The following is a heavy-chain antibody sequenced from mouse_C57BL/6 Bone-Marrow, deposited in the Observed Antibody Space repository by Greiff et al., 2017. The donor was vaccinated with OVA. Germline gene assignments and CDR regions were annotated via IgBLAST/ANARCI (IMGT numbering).Heavy chain of an antibody. Sequence: VQVVESGAELVRPGASVTLSCKASGYTFTDYEMHWVKQTPVHGLEWIGAIDPETGGTAYNQKFKGKAILTADKSSSTAYMELRSLTSEDSAVYYCTRSDYSNYVLYYYAMDYWGQGTSVTVSS. D-gene: IGHD2-5*01. CDR3: TRSDYSNYVLYYYAMDY. CDR1: GYTFTDYE. CDR2: IDPETGGT. J-gene: IGHJ4*01. V-gene: IGHV1-15*01.